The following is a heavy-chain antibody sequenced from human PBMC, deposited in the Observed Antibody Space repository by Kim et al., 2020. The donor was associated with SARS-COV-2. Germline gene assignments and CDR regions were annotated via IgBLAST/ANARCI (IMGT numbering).Heavy chain of an antibody. Sequence: GGSLRLSCAASGFTFSSYWMHWVRQAPGKGLVWVSRINSDGSSTSYADSVKGRFTISRDNAKNTLYLQMNSLRAEDTAVYYCARETIAAAGIGMDVWGQGTKVTVSS. J-gene: IGHJ6*02. CDR1: GFTFSSYW. V-gene: IGHV3-74*01. CDR2: INSDGSST. CDR3: ARETIAAAGIGMDV. D-gene: IGHD6-13*01.